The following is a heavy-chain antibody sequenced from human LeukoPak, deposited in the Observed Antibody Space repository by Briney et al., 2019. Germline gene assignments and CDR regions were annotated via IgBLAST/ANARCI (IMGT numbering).Heavy chain of an antibody. V-gene: IGHV4-34*01. CDR1: SGSFSGYY. J-gene: IGHJ5*02. D-gene: IGHD1-7*01. Sequence: SETLSLTCAVYSGSFSGYYWICMPQPPGKGREGSGGINHSRTTNYNPSLKRLVTISVETSKNQCSVKLSSVTAADTAVYYCASLAWGITGTNRFDPWGQGTLVTVSS. CDR3: ASLAWGITGTNRFDP. CDR2: INHSRTT.